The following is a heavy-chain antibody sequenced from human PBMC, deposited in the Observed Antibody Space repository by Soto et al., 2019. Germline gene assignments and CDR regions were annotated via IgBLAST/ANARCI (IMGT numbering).Heavy chain of an antibody. CDR1: GFTFSSYA. J-gene: IGHJ4*02. CDR3: AKQKTYYDSSGYDY. CDR2: ISGSGGST. Sequence: GGSLRLSCAASGFTFSSYAMSWVRQAPGKGLEWVSAISGSGGSTYYADSVKGRFTISRDNSKNTLYLQMNSLRAEDTAVYYCAKQKTYYDSSGYDYWGQGTLVTVSS. D-gene: IGHD3-22*01. V-gene: IGHV3-23*01.